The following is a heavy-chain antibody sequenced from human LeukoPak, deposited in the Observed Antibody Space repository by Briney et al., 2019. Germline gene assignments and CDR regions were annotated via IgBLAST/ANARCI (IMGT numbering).Heavy chain of an antibody. V-gene: IGHV3-11*01. CDR1: GFTFSDYY. D-gene: IGHD2-21*01. CDR3: ATTGLLGDIP. CDR2: ISKNGKTI. J-gene: IGHJ5*02. Sequence: GGSLRLSCAASGFTFSDYYMSWIRQAPGKGLEWLSYISKNGKTIYYADSVKGRFTISRDNAKKSVYLQMNSLRAEDTAVYYCATTGLLGDIPWGQGTLVTVSS.